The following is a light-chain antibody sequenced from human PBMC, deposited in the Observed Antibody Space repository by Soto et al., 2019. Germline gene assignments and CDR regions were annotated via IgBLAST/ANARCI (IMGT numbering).Light chain of an antibody. CDR2: GAS. CDR3: QQYGSSAPIT. J-gene: IGKJ5*01. Sequence: EVVLTQSPATLSLSPGERYTLSCRASQSVSSNLAWYQQKLGQAPRLLIYGASTRATGIPARFSGSGSGTEFTLTISSLEPEDFALYYCQQYGSSAPITFGQGTRLEIK. V-gene: IGKV3-20*01. CDR1: QSVSSN.